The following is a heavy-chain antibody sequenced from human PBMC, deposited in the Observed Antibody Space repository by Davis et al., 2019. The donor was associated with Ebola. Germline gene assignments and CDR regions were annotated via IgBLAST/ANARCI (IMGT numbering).Heavy chain of an antibody. CDR1: GFTFSSYE. CDR3: ARDGGSYSGYYGMDV. CDR2: ISSSGSTI. Sequence: GESLKISCAASGFTFSSYEMNWVRQAPGKGLEWVSYISSSGSTIYYADSVKGRFTISRDNAKNSLYLQMNSLGAEDTAVYYCARDGGSYSGYYGMDVWGQGTTVTVSS. V-gene: IGHV3-48*03. D-gene: IGHD1-26*01. J-gene: IGHJ6*02.